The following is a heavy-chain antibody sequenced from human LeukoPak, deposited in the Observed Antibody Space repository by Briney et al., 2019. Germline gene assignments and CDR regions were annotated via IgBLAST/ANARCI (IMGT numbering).Heavy chain of an antibody. CDR3: ARRGSNMAREKGDH. CDR2: IYYSGST. CDR1: GGSISSSSYY. V-gene: IGHV4-39*07. D-gene: IGHD3-10*01. J-gene: IGHJ4*02. Sequence: SETLSLTCTVSGGSISSSSYYWGWIRQPPGQGLMWLGSIYYSGSTYYNPSLKSRVTISVDTSKNQFSLKLSSVTAADTAVYYCARRGSNMAREKGDHWGQGTLVTVSS.